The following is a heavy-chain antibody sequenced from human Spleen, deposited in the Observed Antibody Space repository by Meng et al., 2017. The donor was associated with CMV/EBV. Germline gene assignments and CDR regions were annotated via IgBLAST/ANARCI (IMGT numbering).Heavy chain of an antibody. CDR1: GDSISSSNW. Sequence: CAVSGDSISSSNWWSWVRQSPGKGLGWIGEIHHSGSTNYNPSLKSRVTISVDKSKNQIYLKLSSVTAADTAVYYCARQITAIVGFGPWGQGTLVTVSS. CDR3: ARQITAIVGFGP. D-gene: IGHD2-21*01. V-gene: IGHV4-4*02. J-gene: IGHJ5*02. CDR2: IHHSGST.